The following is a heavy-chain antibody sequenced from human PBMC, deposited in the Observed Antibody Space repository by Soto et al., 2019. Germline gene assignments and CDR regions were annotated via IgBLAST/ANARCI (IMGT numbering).Heavy chain of an antibody. D-gene: IGHD3-22*01. J-gene: IGHJ4*02. Sequence: LTCAASGFTFSSYGMHWVRQAPGKGLEWVAVISYDGSNKYYADSVKGRFTISRDNSKNTLYLQMNSLRAEDTAVYYCAKVWHYYDSSVDYWGQGTLVTVSS. CDR1: GFTFSSYG. V-gene: IGHV3-30*18. CDR2: ISYDGSNK. CDR3: AKVWHYYDSSVDY.